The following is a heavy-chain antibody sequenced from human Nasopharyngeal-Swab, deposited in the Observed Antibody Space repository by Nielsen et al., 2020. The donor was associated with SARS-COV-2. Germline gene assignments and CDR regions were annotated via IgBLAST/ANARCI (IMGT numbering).Heavy chain of an antibody. CDR3: AKDGYYDFWSGYQKPKGGYMDV. D-gene: IGHD3-3*01. CDR2: ISSSGSTI. CDR1: GFTFSSYE. Sequence: GESLKISCAASGFTFSSYEMNWVRQAPGKGLEWVSYISSSGSTIYYADSVKGRFTISRDNSKNTLYLQMNSLRAEDTAVYYCAKDGYYDFWSGYQKPKGGYMDVWGKGTTVTVSS. V-gene: IGHV3-48*03. J-gene: IGHJ6*03.